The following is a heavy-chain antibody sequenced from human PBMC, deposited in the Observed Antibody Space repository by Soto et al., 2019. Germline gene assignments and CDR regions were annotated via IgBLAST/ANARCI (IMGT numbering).Heavy chain of an antibody. CDR1: GFTFSSYD. J-gene: IGHJ4*02. Sequence: EVQLLESGGGLVQPGGSLRLSCAASGFTFSSYDMSWARQVPGKGLEWVSTISGAGGSTYYADSVKGRFTISRDNSMNTLYRQMNSLRAEDTAVYYCVHRTGFAYWGQGTLVTFSS. CDR3: VHRTGFAY. CDR2: ISGAGGST. V-gene: IGHV3-23*01.